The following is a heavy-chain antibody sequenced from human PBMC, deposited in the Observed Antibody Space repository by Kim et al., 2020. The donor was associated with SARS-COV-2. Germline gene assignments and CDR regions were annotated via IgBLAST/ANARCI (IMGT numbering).Heavy chain of an antibody. CDR3: ARVRGVGIAAGYFDY. Sequence: PSLTSRDTISGDTSKNQFSLKRSYVTAADTAVYYCARVRGVGIAAGYFDYWGQGTLVTVSS. D-gene: IGHD6-13*01. J-gene: IGHJ4*02. V-gene: IGHV4-39*07.